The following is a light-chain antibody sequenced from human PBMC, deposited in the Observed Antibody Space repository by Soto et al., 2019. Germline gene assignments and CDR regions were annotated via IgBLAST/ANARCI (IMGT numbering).Light chain of an antibody. V-gene: IGLV1-40*01. CDR2: DNS. J-gene: IGLJ2*01. Sequence: QSVLTQPPSVSGAPGQRVTISCTGSTSNIGAGYDVHWYQQLPGTAPKLLIYDNSNRPSGVPDRFSGSKSGTSASLAITGLQPGNEADYYGKPYDPSLTGPVVFGEGTK. CDR1: TSNIGAGYD. CDR3: KPYDPSLTGPVV.